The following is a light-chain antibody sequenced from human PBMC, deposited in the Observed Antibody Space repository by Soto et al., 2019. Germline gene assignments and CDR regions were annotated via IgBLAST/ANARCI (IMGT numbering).Light chain of an antibody. V-gene: IGKV4-1*01. CDR2: WAS. CDR3: QQYYSHPLT. Sequence: DIVMTQSPDSLAVSLGERATINCKSSQRVLYNSNSKNYLAWYQQRPGQPPKLLIYWASTRESGVPDRFSGSGSGTDFTLTISSLQAEDVAVYYCQQYYSHPLTFGGGTTVEIK. J-gene: IGKJ4*01. CDR1: QRVLYNSNSKNY.